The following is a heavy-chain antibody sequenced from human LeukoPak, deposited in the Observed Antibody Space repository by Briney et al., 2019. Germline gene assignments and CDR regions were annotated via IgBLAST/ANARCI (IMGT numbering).Heavy chain of an antibody. D-gene: IGHD2-8*01. CDR2: ISSSSSHI. Sequence: GGSLRLSCTASGFTFSSYSMNWVRQAPGKGLEWVSSISSSSSHIYYADSMKGRFTISRDNAKNSLSLQMSSLRAEDTAVYYCAGVGCTNGVCYNDYWGQGTLVTVSS. CDR1: GFTFSSYS. V-gene: IGHV3-21*01. J-gene: IGHJ4*02. CDR3: AGVGCTNGVCYNDY.